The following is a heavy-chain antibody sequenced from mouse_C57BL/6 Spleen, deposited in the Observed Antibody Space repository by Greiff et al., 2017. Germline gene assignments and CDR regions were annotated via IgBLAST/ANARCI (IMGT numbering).Heavy chain of an antibody. CDR1: GYTFTDYN. CDR2: INPNNGGT. V-gene: IGHV1-18*01. D-gene: IGHD2-4*01. CDR3: ARAENDFDALYYFDY. Sequence: VQLQQSGPELVKPGASVKIPCKASGYTFTDYNMDWVKQSHGKSLEWIGDINPNNGGTIYNQKFKGKATLTVDKSSSTAYMELRSLTSEDTAVYYCARAENDFDALYYFDYWGEGTTLTVSS. J-gene: IGHJ2*01.